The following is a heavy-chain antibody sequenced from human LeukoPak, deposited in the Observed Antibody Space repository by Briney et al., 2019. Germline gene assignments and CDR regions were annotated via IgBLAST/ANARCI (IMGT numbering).Heavy chain of an antibody. CDR1: RVSISNYY. CDR2: IYYSGST. J-gene: IGHJ4*02. Sequence: SETLTLTCTVSRVSISNYYWSWIRQPPGKELEWIGYIYYSGSTSYNPSLKSRGTISVDTSKNQFSLKLNSVTAADTAVYYCARVGSGWPYYFDYWGQGTLVTVSS. D-gene: IGHD6-19*01. V-gene: IGHV4-59*01. CDR3: ARVGSGWPYYFDY.